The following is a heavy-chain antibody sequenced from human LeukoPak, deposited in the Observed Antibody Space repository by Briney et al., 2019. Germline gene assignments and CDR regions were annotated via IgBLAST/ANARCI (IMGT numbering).Heavy chain of an antibody. CDR2: IYYSGST. CDR1: GGSISNYY. V-gene: IGHV4-59*08. Sequence: SETLSLTCTVSGGSISNYYWSWIRQPPGKGLEWIGYIYYSGSTNYSPSLKSRVTISVDTSNNQFSVNLTSVTAADTAVYYCARHWGGSSSWHFDYWGQGTLVTVSS. CDR3: ARHWGGSSSWHFDY. D-gene: IGHD6-13*01. J-gene: IGHJ4*02.